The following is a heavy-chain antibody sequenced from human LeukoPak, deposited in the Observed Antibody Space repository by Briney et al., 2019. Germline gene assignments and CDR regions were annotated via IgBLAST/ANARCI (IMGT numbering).Heavy chain of an antibody. J-gene: IGHJ3*02. Sequence: ASVKVSCEASGYTFTYRYLHWVRQAPGQALEWMGWITPFNGNTNYAQKFQDRVTITRDRSMSTAYMELSSLRSEDTAMYYCAREVAAAGGGAFDIWGQGTMVTVSS. V-gene: IGHV1-45*02. CDR1: GYTFTYRY. CDR3: AREVAAAGGGAFDI. D-gene: IGHD6-13*01. CDR2: ITPFNGNT.